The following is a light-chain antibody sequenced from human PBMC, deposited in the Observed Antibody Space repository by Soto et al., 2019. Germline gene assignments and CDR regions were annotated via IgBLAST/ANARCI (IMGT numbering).Light chain of an antibody. J-gene: IGKJ4*01. CDR1: QDIGNF. Sequence: IQMTQSLPTLSASLGDRVTITCQASQDIGNFLSWYQQKPGKVPKLLIFDASNLETGVPSRFSGSGSGTDFTFTISSLQPEDIATYYCQQYDNLPLTFGGGTKVDSK. CDR2: DAS. V-gene: IGKV1-33*01. CDR3: QQYDNLPLT.